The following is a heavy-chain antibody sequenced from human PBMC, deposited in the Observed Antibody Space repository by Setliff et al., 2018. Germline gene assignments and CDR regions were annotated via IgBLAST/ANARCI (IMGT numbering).Heavy chain of an antibody. V-gene: IGHV1-69*05. CDR3: VREGVDSRSSTDYRYYMDV. D-gene: IGHD3-22*01. CDR1: GATFSSYG. Sequence: ASVKVSSKASGATFSSYGISWVRQAPGQGLEWMGGTIPMFGTTEYAQKFQGRLTIITDESTNTAFMQLSSLRSDDTAVYYCVREGVDSRSSTDYRYYMDVWGKGTTVTVSS. J-gene: IGHJ6*03. CDR2: TIPMFGTT.